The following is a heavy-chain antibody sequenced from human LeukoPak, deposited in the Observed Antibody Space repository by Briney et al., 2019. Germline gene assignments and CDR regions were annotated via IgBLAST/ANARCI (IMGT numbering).Heavy chain of an antibody. V-gene: IGHV4-4*09. CDR2: IYTSGST. CDR3: ARGGCSGGICYYYYYMDV. D-gene: IGHD2-15*01. CDR1: GGSISSYY. J-gene: IGHJ6*03. Sequence: SEALSLTCTVSGGSISSYYWSWIRQPPGKGLEWIGYIYTSGSTNYNPSLKSRVTISVDTSKNQFSLKLSSVTAADTAVYYCARGGCSGGICYYYYYMDVWGRGTTVTVSS.